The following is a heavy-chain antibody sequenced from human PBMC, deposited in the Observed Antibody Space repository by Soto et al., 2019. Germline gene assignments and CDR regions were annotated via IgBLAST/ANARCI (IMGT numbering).Heavy chain of an antibody. CDR2: IYWNVDK. CDR3: PPTVPGEPITGGHHFDY. CDR1: AFSLSTNGVG. J-gene: IGHJ4*02. V-gene: IGHV2-5*01. Sequence: SGPTLVNPTQTLTLTCTFSAFSLSTNGVGVGWIRQPPGKPLEWLAVIYWNVDKRYIRSLKSRFSITKDTSKNQVVFTMTTMAPDNGPTYHGPPTVPGEPITGGHHFDYWGPGLRVTVSS. D-gene: IGHD3-10*01.